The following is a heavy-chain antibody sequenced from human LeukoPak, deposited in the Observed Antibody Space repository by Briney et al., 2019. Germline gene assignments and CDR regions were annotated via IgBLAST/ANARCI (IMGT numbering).Heavy chain of an antibody. CDR3: ATRGTGTTFTPSYYFDY. J-gene: IGHJ4*02. D-gene: IGHD1-1*01. CDR2: ISSSSSTT. V-gene: IGHV3-48*01. Sequence: GGSLRLSCAASGFTFSSYSMSWVRQAPGKGLEWVSYISSSSSTTYYADSAKGRFTISRDNSKNTLYLQMNSLRAEDTAVYYCATRGTGTTFTPSYYFDYWGQGTLVTVSS. CDR1: GFTFSSYS.